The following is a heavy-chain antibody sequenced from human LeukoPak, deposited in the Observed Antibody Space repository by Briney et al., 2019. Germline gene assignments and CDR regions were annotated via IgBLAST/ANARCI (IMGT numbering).Heavy chain of an antibody. CDR2: INTDGSST. CDR1: GFTLRSHW. V-gene: IGHV3-74*01. D-gene: IGHD1-7*01. CDR3: ARDEGNWNYGS. Sequence: GGSLRLSCAASGFTLRSHWLHWVRQPLGKGLVWVSRINTDGSSTSYADSVKGRFTISRDNAKNTLYLQMNSLRAEDTAVYYCARDEGNWNYGSWGQGTLVTVSS. J-gene: IGHJ4*02.